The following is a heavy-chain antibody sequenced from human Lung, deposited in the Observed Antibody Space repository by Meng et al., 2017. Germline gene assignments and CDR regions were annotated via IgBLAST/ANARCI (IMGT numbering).Heavy chain of an antibody. J-gene: IGHJ4*02. Sequence: QVQLVQSGAEGKKPGAAVKVSCKASGYTFTTYAMHWVRQAPGQRLEWMGWINAGNGNTKYSQKFQGRVTITNDTSASTVYMELTSLTSEDTAIYYCKSYANSDYFDYWGQGTLVTVSS. CDR2: INAGNGNT. D-gene: IGHD4/OR15-4a*01. CDR1: GYTFTTYA. V-gene: IGHV1-3*01. CDR3: KSYANSDYFDY.